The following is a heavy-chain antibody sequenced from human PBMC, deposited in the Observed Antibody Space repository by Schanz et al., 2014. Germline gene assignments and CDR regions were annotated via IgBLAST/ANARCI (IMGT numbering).Heavy chain of an antibody. CDR2: ISASGGDT. CDR1: EFTFSTDA. V-gene: IGHV3-23*01. Sequence: DVHLLESGGGLVQPGGSLRLSCAASEFTFSTDAMSWVRQAPGKGLEWLSVISASGGDTYYADSVKGRFTISRDNSKSTLYLQMNSLRAEDTAVYYCANNWNLDYWGQGTLVTVSS. D-gene: IGHD1-20*01. CDR3: ANNWNLDY. J-gene: IGHJ4*02.